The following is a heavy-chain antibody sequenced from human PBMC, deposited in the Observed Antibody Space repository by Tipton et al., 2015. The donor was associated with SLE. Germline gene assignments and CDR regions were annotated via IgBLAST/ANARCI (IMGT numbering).Heavy chain of an antibody. D-gene: IGHD3-16*01. CDR3: ARDRGGYRYYYGMDV. J-gene: IGHJ6*02. V-gene: IGHV4-39*07. CDR1: GASISSSDSY. Sequence: LRLSCTVSGASISSSDSYWGWIRQPPGKGLEWIGTIYYSGDTYYNASLTSRVTISVDTSKNQFSLKLRSVTAADTAVYYCARDRGGYRYYYGMDVWGQGTLVTVSS. CDR2: IYYSGDT.